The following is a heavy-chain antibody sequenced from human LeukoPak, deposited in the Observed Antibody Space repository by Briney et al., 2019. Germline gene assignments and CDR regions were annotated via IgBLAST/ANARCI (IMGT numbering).Heavy chain of an antibody. CDR1: GFTFSTYA. Sequence: GGSLRLSCAASGFTFSTYAMHWLRQAPGKGLEWVAVIWYNGSNKYYTDSVKGRFTISRDNSKDMLYLQMNSLRAEDTAIYYCGRSRSGSYTDVSDIWGQGTLVTVSS. CDR3: GRSRSGSYTDVSDI. CDR2: IWYNGSNK. V-gene: IGHV3-33*01. J-gene: IGHJ3*02. D-gene: IGHD1-26*01.